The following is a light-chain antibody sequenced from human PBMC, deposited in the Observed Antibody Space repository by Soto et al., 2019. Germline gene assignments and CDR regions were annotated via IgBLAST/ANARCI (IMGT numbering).Light chain of an antibody. CDR2: EAS. J-gene: IGKJ1*01. CDR1: QDISDH. Sequence: DFQMTQSPSSLSASVGDRVTITCRASQDISDHLAWYQHKPGKVPNLLIYEASTLQSGLPSRFSGGGSGTDFTLTISSLQPEDVATYYCQKYDRTPRTFGQGTKVELK. V-gene: IGKV1-27*01. CDR3: QKYDRTPRT.